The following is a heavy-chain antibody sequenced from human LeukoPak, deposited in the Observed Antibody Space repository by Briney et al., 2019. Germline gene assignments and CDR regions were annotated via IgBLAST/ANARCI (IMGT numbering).Heavy chain of an antibody. V-gene: IGHV1-69*05. J-gene: IGHJ6*03. CDR1: GGTFSSYA. CDR3: ASLGYCSSTSCYWKDYYYYYYMDV. CDR2: IIPIFGTA. D-gene: IGHD2-2*01. Sequence: ASVKVSCKASGGTFSSYAISWVRQAPGQGLEWMGRIIPIFGTANYAQKFQGGVTITTDESTSTAYMELSSLRSDDTAVYYCASLGYCSSTSCYWKDYYYYYYMDVWGKGTTVTVSS.